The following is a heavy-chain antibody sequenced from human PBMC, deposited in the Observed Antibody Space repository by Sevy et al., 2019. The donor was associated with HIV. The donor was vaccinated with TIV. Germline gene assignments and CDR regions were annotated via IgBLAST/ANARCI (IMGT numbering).Heavy chain of an antibody. Sequence: SQTLSLTCAISGDSVSSDNAAWKWIRQSPSRGLEWPGRTYYKSKSYIHYAGSVKSRMTINTDTSKNQFSLQLNSVTPEDTAVYYCARSVPALDFYHFDLWGRCPLVTVSS. V-gene: IGHV6-1*01. D-gene: IGHD2-21*02. CDR2: TYYKSKSYI. CDR3: ARSVPALDFYHFDL. J-gene: IGHJ2*01. CDR1: GDSVSSDNAA.